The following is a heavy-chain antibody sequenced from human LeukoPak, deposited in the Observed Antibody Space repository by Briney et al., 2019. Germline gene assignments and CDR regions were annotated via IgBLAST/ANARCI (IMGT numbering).Heavy chain of an antibody. CDR2: ISYDGSNK. D-gene: IGHD6-13*01. Sequence: PGGSLRLSCAASGFTFSSYGMHWVRQAPGKGLEWVAVISYDGSNKYYADSVKGRFTISRDNSKNTLYLQMNSLRAEDTAVYYCAKESGHLIAAAGWADYWGQGTLVTVSS. J-gene: IGHJ4*02. V-gene: IGHV3-30*18. CDR3: AKESGHLIAAAGWADY. CDR1: GFTFSSYG.